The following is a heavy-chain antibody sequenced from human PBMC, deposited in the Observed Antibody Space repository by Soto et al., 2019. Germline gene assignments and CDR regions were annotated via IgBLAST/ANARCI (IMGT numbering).Heavy chain of an antibody. CDR2: IYYSGST. J-gene: IGHJ4*02. V-gene: IGHV4-31*03. CDR3: ARSPPPIEVLDY. Sequence: PSETLSLTCTVSGGSISSGGYYWSWIRQHPGKGLEWIGYIYYSGSTYYNPSLKSRVTISVDTSKNQFSLELSSVTAADTAVYYCARSPPPIEVLDYCGPGTLVTGSS. CDR1: GGSISSGGYY. D-gene: IGHD1-26*01.